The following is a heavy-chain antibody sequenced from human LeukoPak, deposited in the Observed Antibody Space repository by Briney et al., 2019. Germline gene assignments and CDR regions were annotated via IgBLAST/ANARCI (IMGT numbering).Heavy chain of an antibody. CDR3: ARQPHYGSGSYYLYNWFDP. J-gene: IGHJ5*02. CDR2: IYPGDSDT. V-gene: IGHV5-51*01. CDR1: GYSFTSYW. Sequence: GESLKSSCNGSGYSFTSYWIGWVRHMPGKGLEWMGIIYPGDSDTRYSPSFQGQVTISADKSISTAYLQWSSLKASDTAMYYCARQPHYGSGSYYLYNWFDPWGQGTLVTVSS. D-gene: IGHD3-10*01.